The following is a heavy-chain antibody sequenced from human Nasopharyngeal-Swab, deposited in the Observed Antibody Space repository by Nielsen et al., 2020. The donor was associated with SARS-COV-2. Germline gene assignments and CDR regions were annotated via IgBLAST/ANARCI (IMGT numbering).Heavy chain of an antibody. CDR3: SREELGGDYNWFDP. D-gene: IGHD4-17*01. J-gene: IGHJ5*02. CDR2: TYTGGST. CDR1: GGSISSGEYY. V-gene: IGHV4-61*02. Sequence: SETLSLTCSVSGGSISSGEYYWSWIRQPPGKGLEWIGRTYTGGSTNYNPSLKSRVTISVDTSKNQFSLKLSSVTATDTALYYCSREELGGDYNWFDPWGQGTLVTVSS.